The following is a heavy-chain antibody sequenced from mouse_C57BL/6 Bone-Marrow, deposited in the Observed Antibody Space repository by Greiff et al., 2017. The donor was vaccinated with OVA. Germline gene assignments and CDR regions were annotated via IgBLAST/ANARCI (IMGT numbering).Heavy chain of an antibody. V-gene: IGHV1-15*01. CDR2: IDPETGGT. Sequence: VKLLESGAELVRPGASVTLSCKASGYTFTDYEMHWVKQTPVHGLEWIGAIDPETGGTAYNQKFKGKAILTADKSSSTAYMELRSLTSEDSAVYYCTRNYYDYDGSYWGQGTTLTVSS. J-gene: IGHJ2*01. CDR3: TRNYYDYDGSY. CDR1: GYTFTDYE. D-gene: IGHD2-4*01.